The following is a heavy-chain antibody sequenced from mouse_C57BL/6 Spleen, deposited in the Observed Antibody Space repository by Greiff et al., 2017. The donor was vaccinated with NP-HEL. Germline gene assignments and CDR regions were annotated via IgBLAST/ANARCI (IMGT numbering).Heavy chain of an antibody. D-gene: IGHD1-1*01. CDR3: ARWITTVVHAMDY. J-gene: IGHJ4*01. V-gene: IGHV5-17*01. CDR2: ISSGSSTI. CDR1: GFTFSDYG. Sequence: EVKLQESGGGLVKPGGSLKLSCAASGFTFSDYGMHWVRQAPEKGLEWVAYISSGSSTIYYADTVKGRFTISRDNAKNTLFLQMTSLRSEDTAMYYCARWITTVVHAMDYWGQGTSVTVSS.